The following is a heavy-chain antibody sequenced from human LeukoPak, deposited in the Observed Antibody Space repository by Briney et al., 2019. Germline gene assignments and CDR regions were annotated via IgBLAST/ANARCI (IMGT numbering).Heavy chain of an antibody. CDR3: ARSGTYYYDSSGYCSY. V-gene: IGHV3-21*01. CDR1: GFTFSSYS. CDR2: ISSSSSYI. J-gene: IGHJ4*02. D-gene: IGHD3-22*01. Sequence: GGSLRLSCAPSGFTFSSYSMNWVRQAPGKGLEWVSSISSSSSYIYYADSVKGRFTISRDNAKNSLYLQTNSLRAEDTAVYYCARSGTYYYDSSGYCSYWGQGTLVTVSS.